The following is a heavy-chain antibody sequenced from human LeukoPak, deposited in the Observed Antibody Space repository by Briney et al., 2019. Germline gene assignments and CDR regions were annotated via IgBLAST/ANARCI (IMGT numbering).Heavy chain of an antibody. CDR2: IGSSSSYI. CDR3: ARDSGSGSFDY. V-gene: IGHV3-21*01. J-gene: IGHJ4*02. D-gene: IGHD3-10*01. CDR1: GFTFSSYS. Sequence: GGSLRLSCAASGFTFSSYSMNWVRQAPGKGLEWVSSIGSSSSYIYYADSVKGRFTISRDNAKNSLYLQMNSLRAEDTAVYYCARDSGSGSFDYWGQGTLVTVSS.